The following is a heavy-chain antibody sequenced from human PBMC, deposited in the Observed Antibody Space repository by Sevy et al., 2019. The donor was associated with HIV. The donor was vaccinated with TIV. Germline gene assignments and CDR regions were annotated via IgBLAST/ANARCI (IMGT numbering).Heavy chain of an antibody. CDR1: GYTFTGYY. CDR2: IDPNSGGT. CDR3: SRSVYGSRTYLNDY. V-gene: IGHV1-2*02. D-gene: IGHD3-10*01. Sequence: ASVKVSCKASGYTFTGYYMHWVRQAPGQGLEWMGWIDPNSGGTNYAQKFQGRVTMSTDTSISTAYMELSRRRSDDTALYYCSRSVYGSRTYLNDYWGQGTLVTVSS. J-gene: IGHJ4*02.